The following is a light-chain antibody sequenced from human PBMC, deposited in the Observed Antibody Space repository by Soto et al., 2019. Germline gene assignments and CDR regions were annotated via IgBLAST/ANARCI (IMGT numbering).Light chain of an antibody. Sequence: EIVLTRSPGTLSLSPGERATLSCRASQSVDSRYLAWYQQKPGQAPRLLIYGASSRATGTPDRFSGSGSGTDFTLTISRLEPEDFAVYYCQQYGSSPWMYTFGQGTKLEIK. V-gene: IGKV3-20*01. CDR2: GAS. CDR3: QQYGSSPWMYT. J-gene: IGKJ2*01. CDR1: QSVDSRY.